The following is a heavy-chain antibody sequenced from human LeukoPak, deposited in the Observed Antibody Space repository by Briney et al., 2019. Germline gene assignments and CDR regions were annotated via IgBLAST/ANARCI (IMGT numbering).Heavy chain of an antibody. V-gene: IGHV3-30*18. CDR1: GFTFSSYA. J-gene: IGHJ4*02. Sequence: GGSLRLSCAAYGFTFSSYAMHWVRQAPGKGLEWVALISYDGSNKYYADSVKGRFTVSRDNSKNTLFLQMNSLRAEDTAVYYCAKVGNNWDFDYWGQGTLVIVSS. CDR2: ISYDGSNK. CDR3: AKVGNNWDFDY. D-gene: IGHD1-1*01.